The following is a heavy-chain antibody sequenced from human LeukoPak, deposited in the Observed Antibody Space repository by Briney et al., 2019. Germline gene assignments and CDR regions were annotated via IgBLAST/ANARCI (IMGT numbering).Heavy chain of an antibody. Sequence: SETLSLTCTVSGGSISSYYWSWIRQPPGKGPEWIGYIYYSGSTNYNPSLKSRVTISVDTSKNQFSLKLSSVTAADTAVYYCARAIAAAGVQIDYWGQGTLVTVSS. CDR3: ARAIAAAGVQIDY. D-gene: IGHD6-13*01. CDR1: GGSISSYY. J-gene: IGHJ4*02. V-gene: IGHV4-59*01. CDR2: IYYSGST.